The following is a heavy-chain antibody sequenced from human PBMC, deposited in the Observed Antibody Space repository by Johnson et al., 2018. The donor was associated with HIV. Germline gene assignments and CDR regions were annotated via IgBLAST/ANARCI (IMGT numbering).Heavy chain of an antibody. CDR1: GFTFSDYY. V-gene: IGHV3-66*01. Sequence: VQLVESGGGLVKPGGSLRLSCAASGFTFSDYYMSWIRQAPGKGLEWVSIIYSDGSTYFADSVKGRFPISRDNSENTLFLQMNSLRVEDTAVYYCARLKNGAFDIWGQGTMVTVSS. J-gene: IGHJ3*02. D-gene: IGHD2-8*01. CDR3: ARLKNGAFDI. CDR2: IYSDGST.